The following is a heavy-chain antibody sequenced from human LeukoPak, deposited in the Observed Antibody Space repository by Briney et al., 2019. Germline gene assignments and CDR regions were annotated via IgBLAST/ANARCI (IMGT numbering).Heavy chain of an antibody. D-gene: IGHD6-13*01. J-gene: IGHJ4*02. CDR1: GFTVSSNY. V-gene: IGHV3-53*01. Sequence: GGSLRLSCAASGFTVSSNYMSWVRQAPGKGLEWVSVIYSGGSTYYADSVKGRFTISRDNSKNTLYLQMNSLRAEDTAVYYCARAGQDSSSPSFDYWGQGTLVTVSS. CDR2: IYSGGST. CDR3: ARAGQDSSSPSFDY.